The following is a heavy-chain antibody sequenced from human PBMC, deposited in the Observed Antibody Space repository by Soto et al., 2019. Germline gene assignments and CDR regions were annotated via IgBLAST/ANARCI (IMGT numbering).Heavy chain of an antibody. Sequence: QVQLVESGGGVVQPGRSLRLSCAASGFTFSSYGMHWVRQAPGKGLEWVAVISYDGSNKYYADSVKGRFTISRDNSKNKLYLQMNSLRAEDTAVYYCANESSNYGGNSGPFDYWGQGTLVTVSS. CDR2: ISYDGSNK. V-gene: IGHV3-30*18. CDR3: ANESSNYGGNSGPFDY. CDR1: GFTFSSYG. J-gene: IGHJ4*02. D-gene: IGHD4-17*01.